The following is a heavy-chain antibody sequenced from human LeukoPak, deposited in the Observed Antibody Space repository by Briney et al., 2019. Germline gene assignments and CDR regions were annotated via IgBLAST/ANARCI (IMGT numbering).Heavy chain of an antibody. J-gene: IGHJ3*02. CDR2: IYHSGST. D-gene: IGHD3-16*02. CDR3: ARGGYYDYVWGSYRRIIDAFDI. CDR1: GGSISSGGYS. V-gene: IGHV4-30-2*01. Sequence: SETLSLTCAVSGGSISSGGYSWSWIRQPPGKGLEWIGYIYHSGSTYYNPSLKSRVTISVDRSKNQFSLQLSSVTAADTAVYYCARGGYYDYVWGSYRRIIDAFDIWGQGTMVTVSS.